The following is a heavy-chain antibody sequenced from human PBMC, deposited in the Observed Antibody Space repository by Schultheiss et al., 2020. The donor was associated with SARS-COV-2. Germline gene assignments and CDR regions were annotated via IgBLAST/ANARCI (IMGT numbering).Heavy chain of an antibody. V-gene: IGHV3-13*01. J-gene: IGHJ4*02. CDR2: IGTAGDT. Sequence: GGSLRLSCAASGFTFSGSAMHWVRQATGKGLEWVSAIGTAGDTYYPGSVKGRFTISRDNSKNTLYLQMNSLRAEDTAVYYCAKDPAPDVQLERRGYWGQGTLVTVSS. CDR1: GFTFSGSA. D-gene: IGHD1-1*01. CDR3: AKDPAPDVQLERRGY.